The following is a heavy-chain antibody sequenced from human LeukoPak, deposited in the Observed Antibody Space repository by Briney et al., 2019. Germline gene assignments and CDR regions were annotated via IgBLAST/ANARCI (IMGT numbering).Heavy chain of an antibody. CDR2: INHSGST. D-gene: IGHD4-23*01. J-gene: IGHJ4*02. CDR1: GGSFSGYY. V-gene: IGHV4-34*01. CDR3: ARARYGGNSRYFDY. Sequence: SETLSLTCAVYGGSFSGYYWSWIRQPPGKGLEWIGEINHSGSTNYNPSLKSRVTISVDTSKNPFSLKLSSVTAADTAVYYCARARYGGNSRYFDYWGQGTLVTVSS.